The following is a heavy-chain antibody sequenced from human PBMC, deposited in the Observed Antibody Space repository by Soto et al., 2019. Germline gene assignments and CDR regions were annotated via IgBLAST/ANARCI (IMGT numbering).Heavy chain of an antibody. V-gene: IGHV4-59*08. CDR1: GDSISSYC. J-gene: IGHJ6*03. Sequence: SETLSLTCTVSGDSISSYCWIWIRQPPGKGLEFFGYIYYSGSTNYNPSLKSRVTISVDTSKNQFSLKLSSVTAADTAVYYCARHMIGYCSSTSCYGNRYYYYMDVWGKGTTVTVSS. D-gene: IGHD2-2*01. CDR2: IYYSGST. CDR3: ARHMIGYCSSTSCYGNRYYYYMDV.